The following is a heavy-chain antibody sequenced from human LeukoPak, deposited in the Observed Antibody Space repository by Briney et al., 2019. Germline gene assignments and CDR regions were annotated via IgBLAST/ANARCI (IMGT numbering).Heavy chain of an antibody. D-gene: IGHD3-22*01. CDR3: AREYLEYYYDSSGYYDY. CDR2: IGYDGSNK. CDR1: GFTFSSYG. V-gene: IGHV3-33*01. J-gene: IGHJ4*02. Sequence: GGSLRLSCAASGFTFSSYGMHWVRQAPGKGLEWVAVIGYDGSNKYYADSVKGRFTISRDNSKNTLYLQMNSLRAEDTAVYYCAREYLEYYYDSSGYYDYWGQGTLVTVSS.